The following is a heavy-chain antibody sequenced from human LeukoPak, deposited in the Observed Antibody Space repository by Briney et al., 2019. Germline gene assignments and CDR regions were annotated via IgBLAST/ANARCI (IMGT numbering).Heavy chain of an antibody. Sequence: GGSLRLSCAASGFTFSSYDMHWVRQATGKGLEWVSAIGTAGDTYYPGSVKGRFTISRENAKNSLYLQMNSLRAGDTAVYYCARAYSSSWYVSDYYGMDVWAQGNTVTVTS. J-gene: IGHJ6*02. CDR3: ARAYSSSWYVSDYYGMDV. CDR2: IGTAGDT. V-gene: IGHV3-13*01. D-gene: IGHD6-13*01. CDR1: GFTFSSYD.